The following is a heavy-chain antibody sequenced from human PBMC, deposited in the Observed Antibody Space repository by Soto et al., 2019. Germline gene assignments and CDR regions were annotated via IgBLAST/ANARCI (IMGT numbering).Heavy chain of an antibody. Sequence: PSETLSLTCTVSGGPIISGDHFWSWIRQPPGKGLESIVYISYGGTTYYNPSLQSRITISVDTSKNQFSLKLSSVTAADTAIYYCARGRGYGYGIDYWGQGTLVTVSS. J-gene: IGHJ4*02. CDR3: ARGRGYGYGIDY. CDR1: GGPIISGDHF. D-gene: IGHD5-18*01. V-gene: IGHV4-30-4*01. CDR2: ISYGGTT.